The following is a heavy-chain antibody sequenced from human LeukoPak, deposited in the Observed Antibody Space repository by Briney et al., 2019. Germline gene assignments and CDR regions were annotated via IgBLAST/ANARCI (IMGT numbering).Heavy chain of an antibody. CDR2: ISAYNGNT. Sequence: ASVKVSCKASRGTFSSSAISWVRQAPGQGLEWMGWISAYNGNTNYAQKLQGRVTMTTDTSTSTAYMELRSLRSDDTAVYYCARREDYYDSSGYCDYWGQGTLVTVSS. D-gene: IGHD3-22*01. V-gene: IGHV1-18*01. J-gene: IGHJ4*02. CDR3: ARREDYYDSSGYCDY. CDR1: RGTFSSSA.